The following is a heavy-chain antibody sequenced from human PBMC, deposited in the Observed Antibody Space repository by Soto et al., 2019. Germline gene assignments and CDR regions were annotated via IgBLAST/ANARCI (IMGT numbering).Heavy chain of an antibody. J-gene: IGHJ3*02. CDR2: ISGSGGST. CDR1: GFTFSSYA. V-gene: IGHV3-23*01. CDR3: AKARGPIVGANTGAFDI. D-gene: IGHD1-26*01. Sequence: PGGSLRLSCAASGFTFSSYAMSWVRQAPGKGLEWVSAISGSGGSTYYADSVKGRFTISRDNSKNTLYLQMNSLRAEDTAVYYCAKARGPIVGANTGAFDIWGQGTMVTVSS.